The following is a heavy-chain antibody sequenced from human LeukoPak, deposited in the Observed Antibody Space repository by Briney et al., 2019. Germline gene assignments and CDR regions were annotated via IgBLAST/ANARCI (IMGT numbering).Heavy chain of an antibody. Sequence: GGSLRLSCAAPGFTFNSYAMNWVRQAPGKGLEWVSAISGRGSSTYYADSVKGRFSLSRDNSKNTLHLQMNSLRAEDTAVYYCAKLKGYSGSFFDYWGQGTLVTVSS. V-gene: IGHV3-23*01. D-gene: IGHD5-12*01. CDR3: AKLKGYSGSFFDY. CDR2: ISGRGSST. CDR1: GFTFNSYA. J-gene: IGHJ4*02.